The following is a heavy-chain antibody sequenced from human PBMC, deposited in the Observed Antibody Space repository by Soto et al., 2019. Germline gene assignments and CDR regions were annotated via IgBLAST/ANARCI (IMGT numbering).Heavy chain of an antibody. CDR2: ISYDGSNK. CDR1: GFTFSSYA. CDR3: ARVIPAVDYDILTGYYSDY. D-gene: IGHD3-9*01. V-gene: IGHV3-30-3*01. J-gene: IGHJ4*02. Sequence: MRLSCAASGFTFSSYAMHWVRQAPGKGLEWVAVISYDGSNKYYADSVKGRFTISRDNSKNTLYLQMNSLRAEDTAVYYCARVIPAVDYDILTGYYSDYWGQGTLVTSPQ.